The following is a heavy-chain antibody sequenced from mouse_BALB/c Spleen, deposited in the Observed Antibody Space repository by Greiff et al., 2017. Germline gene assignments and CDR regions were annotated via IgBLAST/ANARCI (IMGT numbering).Heavy chain of an antibody. V-gene: IGHV5-12-1*01. CDR3: ARRAYYGNYRYFDV. Sequence: EVKLVESGGGLVKPGGSLKLSCAASGFAFSSYDMSWVRQTPEKRLEWVAYISSGGGSTYYPDTVKGRFTISRDNAKNTLYLQMSSLKSEDTAMYYCARRAYYGNYRYFDVWGAGTTVTVSS. CDR1: GFAFSSYD. D-gene: IGHD2-10*01. J-gene: IGHJ1*01. CDR2: ISSGGGST.